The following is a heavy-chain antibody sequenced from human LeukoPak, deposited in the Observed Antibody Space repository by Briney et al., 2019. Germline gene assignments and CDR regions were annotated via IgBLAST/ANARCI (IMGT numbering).Heavy chain of an antibody. CDR3: ARQLTLYSSSHGDYFDY. CDR1: GGSISTTSYY. CDR2: IYYSGST. D-gene: IGHD6-6*01. V-gene: IGHV4-39*01. Sequence: SETLSLTCTVSGGSISTTSYYWGWIRQPPGKGLEWIGSIYYSGSTYYNPSLKSRVTISVDTSTNQFSLKLSSVTAADTAVYYCARQLTLYSSSHGDYFDYWGQGTLVTVSS. J-gene: IGHJ4*02.